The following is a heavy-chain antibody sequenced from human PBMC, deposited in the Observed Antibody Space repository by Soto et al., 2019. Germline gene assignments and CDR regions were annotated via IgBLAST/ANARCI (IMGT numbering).Heavy chain of an antibody. CDR2: IKEDGSEK. J-gene: IGHJ4*02. CDR1: GFTFTTYW. Sequence: GGSLRLSCATSGFTFTTYWMTWVRQAPGKGLEWVATIKEDGSEKYYVDSVKGRFTISRDNAEQSLFLQMNSVRAEDTALYYCGRNLQLFDAYCGYGWVRHYFDSWGQGTQVTVSS. CDR3: GRNLQLFDAYCGYGWVRHYFDS. D-gene: IGHD2-21*01. V-gene: IGHV3-7*01.